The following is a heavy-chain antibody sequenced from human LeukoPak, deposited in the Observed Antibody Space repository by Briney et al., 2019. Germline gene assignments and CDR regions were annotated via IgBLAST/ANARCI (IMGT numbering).Heavy chain of an antibody. Sequence: GGSLRLSCAASGFTVGQNYINWVRQAQGKGLEWVSGISPNGVNTYYADSVKGRFTISRDNSTATVYLQMNSLRAEDTAVYYCAKDRGIISDYWGQGTLVTVSS. CDR3: AKDRGIISDY. V-gene: IGHV3-23*01. J-gene: IGHJ4*02. CDR2: ISPNGVNT. CDR1: GFTVGQNY. D-gene: IGHD3-10*01.